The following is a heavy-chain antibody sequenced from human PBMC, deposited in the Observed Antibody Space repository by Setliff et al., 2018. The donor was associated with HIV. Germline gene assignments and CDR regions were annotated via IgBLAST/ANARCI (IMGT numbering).Heavy chain of an antibody. Sequence: GESLRLSCTASGVTFSSYWTHWVRQVPGKGLLWVSRINGDGDTTYYADSVKGRFTISRDNAQNTLYLQMNSLRAEDTAVYYCARAGSGYAYDIWGQGTKVTVSS. J-gene: IGHJ3*02. CDR2: INGDGDTT. D-gene: IGHD5-12*01. CDR1: GVTFSSYW. V-gene: IGHV3-74*01. CDR3: ARAGSGYAYDI.